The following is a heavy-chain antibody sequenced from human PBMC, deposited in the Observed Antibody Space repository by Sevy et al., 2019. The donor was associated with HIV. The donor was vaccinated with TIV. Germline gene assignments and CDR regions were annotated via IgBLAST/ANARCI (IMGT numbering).Heavy chain of an antibody. CDR1: GFTFGSYG. Sequence: GGSLRLSCAASGFTFGSYGMHWVRQAPGKGLEWVAVIWYDGSNKYYADSVKGRFTISRDNSKNTLYLQMNSLRAEDTAVYYCARDLDPIVVVTGQIDYWGQGTMVTVSS. J-gene: IGHJ4*02. D-gene: IGHD2-21*02. V-gene: IGHV3-33*01. CDR2: IWYDGSNK. CDR3: ARDLDPIVVVTGQIDY.